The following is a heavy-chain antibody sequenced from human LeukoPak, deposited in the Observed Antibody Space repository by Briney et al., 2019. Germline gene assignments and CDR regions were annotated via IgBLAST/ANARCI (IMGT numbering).Heavy chain of an antibody. CDR3: ARVLDYYDSSGYYPNPGAFDI. D-gene: IGHD3-22*01. CDR1: GGSISSYY. Sequence: SETLSLTCTVSGGSISSYYWSWIRQPPGKGLEWIGYIYYSGSTNYNPSLKSRVTISVDTSKNQFSLKLSSVTAADTAVYYCARVLDYYDSSGYYPNPGAFDIWGQGIMVTVSS. V-gene: IGHV4-59*01. J-gene: IGHJ3*02. CDR2: IYYSGST.